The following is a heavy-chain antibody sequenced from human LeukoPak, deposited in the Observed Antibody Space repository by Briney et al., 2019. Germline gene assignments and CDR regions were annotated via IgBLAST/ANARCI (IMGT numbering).Heavy chain of an antibody. CDR3: GRDRWGSVNS. V-gene: IGHV3-74*01. D-gene: IGHD7-27*01. CDR2: IKTDGSSA. J-gene: IGHJ4*02. Sequence: PGGSLRLSCAASGFSFSSYWMHWVRQAPGKGLVWVSRIKTDGSSATYADSVKGRFTISRDNAKNTLYLQMSSLRAEDTAVYYCGRDRWGSVNSWGQGTLVIVSS. CDR1: GFSFSSYW.